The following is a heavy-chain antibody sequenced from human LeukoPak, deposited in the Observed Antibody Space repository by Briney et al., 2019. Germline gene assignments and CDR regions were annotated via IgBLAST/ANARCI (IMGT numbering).Heavy chain of an antibody. D-gene: IGHD2-2*01. CDR1: GDSVSGNIAT. J-gene: IGHJ5*02. Sequence: SQTLSLTCAISGDSVSGNIATWNWIRQSPSRGLEWLGRTYYRSSWHNVYAESVRSRITINPDTSKNQFSLLLNSVTPEDTAVYYCARRLTQYDCFDPWGQGILVTVSS. CDR3: ARRLTQYDCFDP. V-gene: IGHV6-1*01. CDR2: TYYRSSWHN.